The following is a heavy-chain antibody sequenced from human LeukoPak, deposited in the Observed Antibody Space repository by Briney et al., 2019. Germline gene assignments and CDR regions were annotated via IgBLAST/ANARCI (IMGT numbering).Heavy chain of an antibody. J-gene: IGHJ4*02. CDR1: GGSISSSSYY. Sequence: SETLSLTCTVSGGSISSSSYYWGWIRQPPGKGLEWIGSIYYSGSTYYNPSLKSRVTISVDTSKNQFSLKLSSVTAADTAVYYCARGDDYGDYDWGQGTLVTVSS. D-gene: IGHD4-17*01. CDR2: IYYSGST. CDR3: ARGDDYGDYD. V-gene: IGHV4-39*07.